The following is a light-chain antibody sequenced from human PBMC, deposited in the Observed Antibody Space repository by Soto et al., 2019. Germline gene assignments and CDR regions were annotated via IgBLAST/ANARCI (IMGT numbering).Light chain of an antibody. J-gene: IGLJ3*02. CDR3: SSYTGSTTVV. CDR2: EVS. CDR1: SSDVGGYNY. Sequence: QSALTQPASVSGSPGQSITISCSGTSSDVGGYNYVSWYQQHPGKAPKLMIYEVSNRPSGVSYRFSGSKSGNTASLTISGLQADDEADYFCSSYTGSTTVVFGGGTQLTVL. V-gene: IGLV2-14*01.